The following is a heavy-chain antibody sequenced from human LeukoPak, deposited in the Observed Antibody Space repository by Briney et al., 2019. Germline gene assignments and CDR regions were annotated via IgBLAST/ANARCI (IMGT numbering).Heavy chain of an antibody. V-gene: IGHV3-7*01. D-gene: IGHD3-10*01. CDR1: GFTFSSYW. CDR2: INQDGSEK. J-gene: IGHJ4*02. CDR3: ARDRPRIPMVRGVITRFDY. Sequence: PGGSLRLSCAASGFTFSSYWMTWVRQAPGKGLEWVTNINQDGSEKNYVDSVKGRFTISRDNTKNSLYLQMNNLRAEDTAVYYCARDRPRIPMVRGVITRFDYWGQGTLVTVSS.